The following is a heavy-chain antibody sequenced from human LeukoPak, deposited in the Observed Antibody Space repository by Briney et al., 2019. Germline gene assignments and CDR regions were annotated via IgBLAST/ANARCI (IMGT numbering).Heavy chain of an antibody. CDR1: GGSISSSSYY. CDR3: ARGALGYYDRSGYYYESEAFDY. Sequence: SQTLSLTCTVSGGSISSSSYYWGWIRQPPGKGLEWIGSIYYSESTYYNPSPKSRVTISVDTSKKPFSLKLSSVTAADTAVYDCARGALGYYDRSGYYYESEAFDYWGQGTLVTVSS. CDR2: IYYSEST. V-gene: IGHV4-39*07. J-gene: IGHJ4*02. D-gene: IGHD3-22*01.